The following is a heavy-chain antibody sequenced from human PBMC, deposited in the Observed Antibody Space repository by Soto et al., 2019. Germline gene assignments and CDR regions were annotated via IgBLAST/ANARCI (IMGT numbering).Heavy chain of an antibody. J-gene: IGHJ3*01. CDR3: VRDRGYPDSFDV. Sequence: PGGSLRLSCAAAGFTFRSYNMHWVRKAPGKGLEWVAFISYDGTTTPYADSVKGRFTISRDNAKNTLYLQMHSLRAEDTALYFCVRDRGYPDSFDVWGRGTMVTVSS. V-gene: IGHV3-30-3*01. CDR1: GFTFRSYN. D-gene: IGHD1-1*01. CDR2: ISYDGTTT.